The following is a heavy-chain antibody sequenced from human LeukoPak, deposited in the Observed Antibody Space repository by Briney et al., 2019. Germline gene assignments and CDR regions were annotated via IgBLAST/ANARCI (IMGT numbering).Heavy chain of an antibody. D-gene: IGHD5-18*01. J-gene: IGHJ3*02. CDR2: IYPGDSDT. Sequence: GESLKISCKGSGDSFTSYWIGWVRQMPGKGLEWMGIIYPGDSDTRYSPSFQGQVTISADKSISTAYLQWSSLKASDTAMYYCARPTSDTDNAFDIWGQGTMVTVSS. V-gene: IGHV5-51*01. CDR3: ARPTSDTDNAFDI. CDR1: GDSFTSYW.